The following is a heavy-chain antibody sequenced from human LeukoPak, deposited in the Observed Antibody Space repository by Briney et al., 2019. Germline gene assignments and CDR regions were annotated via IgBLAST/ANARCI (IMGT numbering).Heavy chain of an antibody. Sequence: GGSLRLSCAASGFTFSSYAMSWVCQAPGKGLEWVSAISGSGGSTYYADSVKGRFTTSRDNSKNTLYLQMNSLRAEDTAVYYCAKENPGITMVRGVPMYYFDYWGQGTLVTVSS. J-gene: IGHJ4*02. D-gene: IGHD3-10*01. V-gene: IGHV3-23*01. CDR2: ISGSGGST. CDR1: GFTFSSYA. CDR3: AKENPGITMVRGVPMYYFDY.